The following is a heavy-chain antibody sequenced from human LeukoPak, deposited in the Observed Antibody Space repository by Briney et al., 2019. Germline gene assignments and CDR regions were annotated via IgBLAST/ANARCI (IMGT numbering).Heavy chain of an antibody. CDR3: AKHTKKFFGTYYYDSSGYFGLLDH. CDR1: GFTFSNYA. CDR2: IGATGDNT. D-gene: IGHD3-22*01. Sequence: GGSLRLSCAVSGFTFSNYAMSWVRQAPGKGLEWISGIGATGDNTYYADSVKGRFIISRDNSKNTLFLQMNSLRAEYTAVYYCAKHTKKFFGTYYYDSSGYFGLLDHWGQGILVIVSS. V-gene: IGHV3-23*01. J-gene: IGHJ4*02.